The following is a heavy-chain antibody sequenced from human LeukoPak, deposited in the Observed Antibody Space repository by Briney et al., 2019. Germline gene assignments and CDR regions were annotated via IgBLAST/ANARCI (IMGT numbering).Heavy chain of an antibody. CDR1: GGTFSSYA. V-gene: IGHV1-69*13. CDR3: ASGGHDYGDYYFDY. J-gene: IGHJ4*02. D-gene: IGHD4-17*01. Sequence: SVKVSFKASGGTFSSYAISWVRQAPGQGLEWMGGIIPIFGTANYAQKFQGRVTITADESTSTAYMELSSLRSEDTAVYYCASGGHDYGDYYFDYWGQGTLVTVSS. CDR2: IIPIFGTA.